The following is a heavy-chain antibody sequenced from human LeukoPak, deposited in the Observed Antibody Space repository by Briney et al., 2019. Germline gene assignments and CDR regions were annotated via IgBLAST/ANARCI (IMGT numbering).Heavy chain of an antibody. CDR3: AKDLGYSGYDAIDY. CDR2: ISGSGGST. Sequence: SGGSLRLSCAASGFTLSSYAMSGVREAPGEGLEWVSAISGSGGSTYYADSVKARFTISRDNSKNTLYLQMKSLRADDTAVYYCAKDLGYSGYDAIDYWGQGTLVTVSS. J-gene: IGHJ4*02. D-gene: IGHD5-12*01. V-gene: IGHV3-23*01. CDR1: GFTLSSYA.